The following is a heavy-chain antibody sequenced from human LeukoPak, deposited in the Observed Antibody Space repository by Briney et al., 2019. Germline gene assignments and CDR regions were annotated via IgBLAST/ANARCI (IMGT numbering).Heavy chain of an antibody. V-gene: IGHV3-7*01. CDR1: GFTFNRCW. D-gene: IGHD2-21*02. J-gene: IGHJ1*01. CDR2: VNPDGRDT. CDR3: TSWGDTTAEYFQR. Sequence: GGSLRLSCVVSGFTFNRCWMNWVRQAPGKGLEWVAHVNPDGRDTYYVDSVKGRFTISRDNAQNSMYLQMNSLRVEDTAVYYCTSWGDTTAEYFQRWGQGTLVTVSS.